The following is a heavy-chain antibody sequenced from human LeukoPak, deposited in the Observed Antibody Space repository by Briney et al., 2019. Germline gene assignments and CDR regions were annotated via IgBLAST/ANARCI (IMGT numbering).Heavy chain of an antibody. Sequence: GGSLRLSCAASGFTVSSNYMSWVRQAPGKGLEWVSVIYSGGSTYYADSVKGRFTISRGNSKNTLYLQMNSLRAEDTAVYYWARARGVTTFGVHYWGQGTLVTVSS. CDR3: ARARGVTTFGVHY. J-gene: IGHJ4*02. CDR2: IYSGGST. D-gene: IGHD4-17*01. V-gene: IGHV3-66*01. CDR1: GFTVSSNY.